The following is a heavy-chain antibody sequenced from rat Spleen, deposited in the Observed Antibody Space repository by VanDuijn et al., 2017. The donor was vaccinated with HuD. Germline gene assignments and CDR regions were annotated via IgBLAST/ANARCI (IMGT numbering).Heavy chain of an antibody. Sequence: EVQLVESGGGLLQPGRSLKLSCVVSGFTTDDYWMTWIRQAPGKGLEWVASITTTGATSYYSASVKGRFTLSRDYAQSTLYLQMDSLRSEDTATYYCTRGGNYAMDAWGQGASVTVSS. J-gene: IGHJ4*01. CDR3: TRGGNYAMDA. CDR2: ITTTGATS. V-gene: IGHV5-31*01. CDR1: GFTTDDYW.